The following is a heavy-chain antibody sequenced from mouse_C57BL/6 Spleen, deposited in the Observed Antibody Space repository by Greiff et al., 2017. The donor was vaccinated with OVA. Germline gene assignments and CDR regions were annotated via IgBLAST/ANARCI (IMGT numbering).Heavy chain of an antibody. CDR2: INPYNGGT. V-gene: IGHV1-19*01. D-gene: IGHD2-10*02. J-gene: IGHJ2*01. CDR3: ARSGEYAFDY. CDR1: GYTFTDYY. Sequence: EVQLQQSGPVLVKPGASVKMSCKASGYTFTDYYMNWVKQSHGKSLEWIGVINPYNGGTSYNQKFKGKATLTVDKSSSTAYMELNSLTSEDAAVYYCARSGEYAFDYWGQGTTLTVSS.